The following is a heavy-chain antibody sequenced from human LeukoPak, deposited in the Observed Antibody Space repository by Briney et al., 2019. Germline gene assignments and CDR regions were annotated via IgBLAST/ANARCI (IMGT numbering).Heavy chain of an antibody. CDR1: GFTFSNYA. D-gene: IGHD2-8*01. V-gene: IGHV3-23*01. J-gene: IGHJ4*02. Sequence: GGSLRLSCAASGFTFSNYAMTWVRQAPGKGLEWVSTISGGGDSTYYADSVRGRFTISRDDSKSTLYLKMISLRAEDTAVYYCAKTPDYCTNGVCYTLHYFDYWGQGTLVTVSS. CDR3: AKTPDYCTNGVCYTLHYFDY. CDR2: ISGGGDST.